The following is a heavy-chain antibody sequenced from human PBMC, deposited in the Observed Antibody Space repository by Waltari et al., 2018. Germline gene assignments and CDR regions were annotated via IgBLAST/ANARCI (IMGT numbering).Heavy chain of an antibody. CDR3: ARDLWFGEQDAAYYYYYGMDV. CDR1: GFTFSSYA. D-gene: IGHD3-10*01. J-gene: IGHJ6*02. Sequence: EVQLLESGGGLVQPGGSLRLSCAASGFTFSSYAMSWVRQAPGKGLEWVSAISGRCGSTYYADSVKGRFTISRDNAKNSLYLQMNSLRAEDTAVYYCARDLWFGEQDAAYYYYYGMDVWGQGTTVTVSS. V-gene: IGHV3-23*01. CDR2: ISGRCGST.